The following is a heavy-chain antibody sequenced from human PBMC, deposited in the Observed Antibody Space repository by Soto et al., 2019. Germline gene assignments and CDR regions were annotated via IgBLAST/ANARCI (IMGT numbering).Heavy chain of an antibody. CDR3: ARDRSADRFVQYFQH. CDR1: GFIFTSYS. CDR2: ISSGSDFI. J-gene: IGHJ1*01. V-gene: IGHV3-21*01. D-gene: IGHD6-19*01. Sequence: GSLRLSCAASGFIFTSYSMVWVRLAPGKGLERVSSISSGSDFIYYADSVKGRFTISRDNAQNSLYLQMNSLTSEDTAVYYCARDRSADRFVQYFQHWGPGTLVTVSS.